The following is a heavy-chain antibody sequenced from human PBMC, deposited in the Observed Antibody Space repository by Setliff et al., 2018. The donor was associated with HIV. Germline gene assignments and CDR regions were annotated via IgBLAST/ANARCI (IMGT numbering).Heavy chain of an antibody. V-gene: IGHV4-38-2*02. CDR2: VDHSGST. CDR1: GFSISSGYY. CDR3: ARGREVIRDTYYSYFYMDV. J-gene: IGHJ6*04. Sequence: TLSLTCTVSGFSISSGYYWGWIRQPPGKGLEWIGSVDHSGSTHYTTSLKSRVTISVDTSKNQFSLNLNFLTATDTAVYYCARGREVIRDTYYSYFYMDVWSRGTPVTVSS. D-gene: IGHD3-22*01.